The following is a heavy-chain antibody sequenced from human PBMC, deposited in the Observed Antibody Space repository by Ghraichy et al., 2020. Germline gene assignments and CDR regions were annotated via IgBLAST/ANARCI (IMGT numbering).Heavy chain of an antibody. CDR3: ARDQAGGYYGQILGAFDI. Sequence: SETLSLTCTVSGGSISSYYWSWIRQPAGKGLKWIGRIYTSGSTNYNPSLKSRVTMSVDTSKNQFSLKLSSVTAADTAVYYCARDQAGGYYGQILGAFDIWGQGTMVTVSS. J-gene: IGHJ3*02. V-gene: IGHV4-4*07. D-gene: IGHD3-3*01. CDR2: IYTSGST. CDR1: GGSISSYY.